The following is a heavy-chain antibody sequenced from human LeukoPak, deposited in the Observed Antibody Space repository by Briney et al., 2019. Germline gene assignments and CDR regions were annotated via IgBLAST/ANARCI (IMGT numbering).Heavy chain of an antibody. CDR3: ARGETILNWFDP. CDR1: GGTFSSEA. CDR2: IIPIFGRA. Sequence: SVKVSCKASGGTFSSEAYIWVRQAPGQGLEWMGGIIPIFGRADYAQKFQDIVTITTDESTSTVYMELSSLRSEDTAVYYCARGETILNWFDPWGQGTLVTVSS. J-gene: IGHJ5*02. V-gene: IGHV1-69*05. D-gene: IGHD1-1*01.